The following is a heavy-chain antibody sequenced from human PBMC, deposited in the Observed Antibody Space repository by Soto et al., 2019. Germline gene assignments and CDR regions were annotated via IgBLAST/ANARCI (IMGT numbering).Heavy chain of an antibody. V-gene: IGHV1-3*01. J-gene: IGHJ5*02. Sequence: GASVKVSCKASGYTFTSYAMHWVRQAPGQRLEWMGWINAGNGNTKYSQKFQGRVTITRDTSASTAYMELSSLRSEDTAVYYCARDFGCLRYFDWSLGFDPWGQGTLVTVSS. CDR1: GYTFTSYA. CDR3: ARDFGCLRYFDWSLGFDP. D-gene: IGHD3-9*01. CDR2: INAGNGNT.